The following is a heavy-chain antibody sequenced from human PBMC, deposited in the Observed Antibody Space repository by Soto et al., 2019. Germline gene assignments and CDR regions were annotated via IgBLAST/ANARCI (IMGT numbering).Heavy chain of an antibody. CDR2: INHSGST. J-gene: IGHJ4*02. Sequence: GSLRLSCAASGFMFSAYTMSWVRQAPGKGLEWIGEINHSGSTNYNPSLKSRVTISVDTSKNQFSLKLSSVTAADTAVYYCARGMVLRYFDWLIKKRYYFDYWGQGTLVTVSS. CDR1: GFMFSAYT. CDR3: ARGMVLRYFDWLIKKRYYFDY. D-gene: IGHD3-9*01. V-gene: IGHV4-34*01.